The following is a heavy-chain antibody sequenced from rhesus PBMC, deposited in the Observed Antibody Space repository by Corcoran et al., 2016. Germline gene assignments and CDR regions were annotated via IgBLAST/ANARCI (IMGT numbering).Heavy chain of an antibody. Sequence: QLQLQESGPGLGKPSETLSPPSAVSGGSISRINWWGWFRRPPGKVLEWIGRISGSGGTTSYNPSLKIRVTISTDTSKNQFSLKLSSVTAAETAVYYCASRDSNSFISLDVWGRGVLVTVSS. CDR2: ISGSGGTT. CDR3: ASRDSNSFISLDV. J-gene: IGHJ5-2*02. CDR1: GGSISRINW. V-gene: IGHV4-57*01. D-gene: IGHD4-23*01.